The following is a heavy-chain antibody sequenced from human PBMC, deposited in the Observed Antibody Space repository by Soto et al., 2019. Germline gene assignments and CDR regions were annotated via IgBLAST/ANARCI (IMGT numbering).Heavy chain of an antibody. CDR1: GGSFSGYY. Sequence: PSETLSLTCAVYGGSFSGYYWSWIRQPPGKGLEWIGEINHSGSTNYNPSLKSRVTISVDTSKYQFSLKLSSVTAADTAVYYCARGYAYYYDSSGLALYYFDYWGQGTLVTVSS. CDR3: ARGYAYYYDSSGLALYYFDY. J-gene: IGHJ4*02. V-gene: IGHV4-34*01. D-gene: IGHD3-22*01. CDR2: INHSGST.